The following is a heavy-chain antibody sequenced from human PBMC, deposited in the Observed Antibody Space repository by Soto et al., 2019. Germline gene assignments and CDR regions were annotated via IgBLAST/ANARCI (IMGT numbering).Heavy chain of an antibody. V-gene: IGHV3-23*01. D-gene: IGHD1-26*01. CDR2: ITGSGGST. J-gene: IGHJ4*02. CDR1: GFTFSSYA. Sequence: PGGSLRLSCAASGFTFSSYAMSWVRQAPGKGLEWVSAITGSGGSTYYADSVKGRFTVSRDNSKNTLYLQMNSLRAGDTALYYCAKSGSFFYFDSWGQGTLVTVSS. CDR3: AKSGSFFYFDS.